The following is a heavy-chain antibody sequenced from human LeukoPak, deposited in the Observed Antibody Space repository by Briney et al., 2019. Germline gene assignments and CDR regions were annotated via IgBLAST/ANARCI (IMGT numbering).Heavy chain of an antibody. J-gene: IGHJ4*02. CDR2: ISGSGSNT. Sequence: GGSLRLSCAASGFTFSSYAMSWVRQAPGKGLEWVSAISGSGSNTYYADSVKGRFTISRDNSKNTLYLQMNSLRAEDTAVYYCAKDYQPLYYYDSSGYTGAYYFDYWGQGTLVTVSS. V-gene: IGHV3-23*01. CDR1: GFTFSSYA. CDR3: AKDYQPLYYYDSSGYTGAYYFDY. D-gene: IGHD3-22*01.